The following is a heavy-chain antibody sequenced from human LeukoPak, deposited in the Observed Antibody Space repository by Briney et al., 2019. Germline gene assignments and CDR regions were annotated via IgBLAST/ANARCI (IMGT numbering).Heavy chain of an antibody. Sequence: SETLSLTCTVSGGSISSYYWSWIRQPPGKGLEWIGYIYYSGSTNYNPSLKNRVTISVDTSKNQFSLKLSSVTAADTAVYYCARGVRGFDPWGQGTLVTVSS. CDR2: IYYSGST. CDR3: ARGVRGFDP. J-gene: IGHJ5*02. D-gene: IGHD3-10*02. CDR1: GGSISSYY. V-gene: IGHV4-59*08.